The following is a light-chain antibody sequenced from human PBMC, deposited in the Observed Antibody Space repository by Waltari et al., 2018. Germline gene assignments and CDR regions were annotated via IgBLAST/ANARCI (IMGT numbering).Light chain of an antibody. CDR2: NDF. V-gene: IGLV3-21*02. CDR1: NIGSQP. CDR3: QVWDRTSDHVV. J-gene: IGLJ3*02. Sequence: SYVLTQSPSMSLAPGETARITCGGNNIGSQPVHLYQQKPGQAPILVVYNDFPLPSGIPQRFSGSNSANTATLTITRVEAGDEADYYCQVWDRTSDHVVFGGGTKLTVL.